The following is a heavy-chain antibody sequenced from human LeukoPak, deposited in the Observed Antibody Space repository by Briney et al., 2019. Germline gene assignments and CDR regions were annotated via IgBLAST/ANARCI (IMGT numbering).Heavy chain of an antibody. CDR2: INHSGST. V-gene: IGHV4-34*01. D-gene: IGHD6-13*01. CDR3: ARAYSSSWHWMGYFDY. J-gene: IGHJ4*02. CDR1: GGSFSGYY. Sequence: SETLSLTCAVYGGSFSGYYWSWIRQPPGKGLEWIGEINHSGSTNYNPSLKSRVTISVDTSKNQFSLKLSSVTAADTAVYYCARAYSSSWHWMGYFDYWGQGTLVTVSS.